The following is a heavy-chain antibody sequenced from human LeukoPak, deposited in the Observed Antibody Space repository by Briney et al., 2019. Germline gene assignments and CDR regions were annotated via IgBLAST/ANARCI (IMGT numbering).Heavy chain of an antibody. CDR1: GFTFSSYW. CDR2: INGDGRNI. Sequence: GGSLRLSCVASGFTFSSYWMHWVRQDPRKGLVWVSRINGDGRNINYADSVRGRFTISRDNAKNTLYLQMNTLRVEDTAVYYCTRDKTAGAFDVWGQGTMVTVSS. J-gene: IGHJ3*01. D-gene: IGHD2-21*02. CDR3: TRDKTAGAFDV. V-gene: IGHV3-74*01.